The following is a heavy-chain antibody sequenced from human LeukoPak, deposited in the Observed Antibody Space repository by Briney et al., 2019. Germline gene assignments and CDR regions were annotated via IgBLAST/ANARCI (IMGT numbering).Heavy chain of an antibody. CDR1: GGSISSSSYY. D-gene: IGHD6-19*01. Sequence: SETLSLTCTVSGGSISSSSYYWGWIRQPPGKGLEWIGSIYYSGSTYYNPSLKSRVTISVDTSKNQFSLELSSMTAADTAVYYCTKDYSGWSRDYWGQGTLVTVSS. CDR2: IYYSGST. CDR3: TKDYSGWSRDY. J-gene: IGHJ4*02. V-gene: IGHV4-39*02.